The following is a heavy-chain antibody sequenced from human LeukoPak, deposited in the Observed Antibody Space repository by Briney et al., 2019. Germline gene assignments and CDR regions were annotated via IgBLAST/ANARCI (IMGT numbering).Heavy chain of an antibody. CDR2: IYYSGST. D-gene: IGHD4-17*01. CDR1: GGSFSGYY. V-gene: IGHV4-59*01. Sequence: SETLSLTCAVYGGSFSGYYWSWIRQPPGKGLEWIGYIYYSGSTNYNPSLKSRVTISVDTSKNQFSLKLSSVTAADTAVYYCARTAEYGDYFPHFDYWGQGTLVTVSS. CDR3: ARTAEYGDYFPHFDY. J-gene: IGHJ4*02.